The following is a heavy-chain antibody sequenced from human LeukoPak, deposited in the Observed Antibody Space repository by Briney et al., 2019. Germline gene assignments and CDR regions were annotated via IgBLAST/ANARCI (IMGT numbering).Heavy chain of an antibody. CDR3: ARDLGYSYGSWIDY. CDR2: IYHSGST. D-gene: IGHD5-18*01. J-gene: IGHJ4*02. CDR1: GGSISSSNW. V-gene: IGHV4-4*02. Sequence: SETLSLTCAVSGGSISSSNWWSWVRQPPGKGLEWIGEIYHSGSTNYNPSLKSRVTISVDKSKNQFSLKLSSVIAADTAVYCARDLGYSYGSWIDYWGQGTLVTVSS.